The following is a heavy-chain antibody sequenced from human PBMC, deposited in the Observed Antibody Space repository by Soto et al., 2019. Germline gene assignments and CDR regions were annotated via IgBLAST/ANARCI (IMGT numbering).Heavy chain of an antibody. Sequence: QVQLQESGPGLVKPSETLSLTCTVSGGSISSYYWSWIRQPPGKGLEWIGYIYYSGSTNYNPSLKSRVTRSVDTSKNQFSLKLSSVTAADTAVYYCARGYTVPYYYYGMDVWGQGTTVTVSS. CDR1: GGSISSYY. CDR3: ARGYTVPYYYYGMDV. CDR2: IYYSGST. D-gene: IGHD2-2*01. J-gene: IGHJ6*02. V-gene: IGHV4-59*01.